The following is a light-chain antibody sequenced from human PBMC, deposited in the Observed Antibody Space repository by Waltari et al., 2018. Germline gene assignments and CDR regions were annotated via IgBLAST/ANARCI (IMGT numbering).Light chain of an antibody. CDR2: RSN. Sequence: QPGLTQPPSVSRALGQTATLPCTGNPHNVGNQAAAWQQHPRRHPPQPLSLRSNNRPSGISVIFSASTSGNTASLTITGLQPDDEADSYCSAWDSDLVAVVFGGGTKLTVL. CDR1: PHNVGNQA. CDR3: SAWDSDLVAVV. V-gene: IGLV10-54*04. J-gene: IGLJ2*01.